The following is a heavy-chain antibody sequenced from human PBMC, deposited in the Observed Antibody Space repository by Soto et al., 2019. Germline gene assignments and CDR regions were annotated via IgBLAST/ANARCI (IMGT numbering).Heavy chain of an antibody. J-gene: IGHJ4*02. CDR2: IIPIFGTA. V-gene: IGHV1-69*01. CDR1: GGTFSSYA. CDR3: ARVKDSSGYAEFDY. D-gene: IGHD3-22*01. Sequence: KVSCKASGGTFSSYAISWVRQAPGQGLEWMGGIIPIFGTANYAQKFQGRVTITADESTSTAYMELSSLRSEDTAVYYCARVKDSSGYAEFDYWGQGTLVTVSS.